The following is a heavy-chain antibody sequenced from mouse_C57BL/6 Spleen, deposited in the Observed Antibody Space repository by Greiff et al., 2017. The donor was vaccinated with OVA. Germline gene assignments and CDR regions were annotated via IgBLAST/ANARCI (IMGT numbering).Heavy chain of an antibody. D-gene: IGHD2-4*01. CDR2: IYPGSGSP. CDR3: AREGIGLRRGCDY. CDR1: GYTFTSYW. V-gene: IGHV1-55*01. Sequence: QVQLQQPGAELVKPGASVKMSCKASGYTFTSYWITWVKQRPGQGLEWIGDIYPGSGSPNYNEKFKSKATLTVDTSSSTAYMQLSSLTSEDSAVYDCAREGIGLRRGCDYWGQGTTLTVSS. J-gene: IGHJ2*01.